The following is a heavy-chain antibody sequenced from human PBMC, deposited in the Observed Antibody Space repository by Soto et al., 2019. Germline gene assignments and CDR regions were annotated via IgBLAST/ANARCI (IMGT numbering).Heavy chain of an antibody. Sequence: GGSLRLSCAASGFTFSNAWMNWVRQAPGKGLEWVGRIKSKTDGGTTDYAAPVKGRFTISRDDSKNTRYLQMNSLKTEDTAVYYCTTDSYYYGSGSDTGFDYWGQGTLVTVSS. J-gene: IGHJ4*02. CDR2: IKSKTDGGTT. CDR3: TTDSYYYGSGSDTGFDY. D-gene: IGHD3-10*01. V-gene: IGHV3-15*07. CDR1: GFTFSNAW.